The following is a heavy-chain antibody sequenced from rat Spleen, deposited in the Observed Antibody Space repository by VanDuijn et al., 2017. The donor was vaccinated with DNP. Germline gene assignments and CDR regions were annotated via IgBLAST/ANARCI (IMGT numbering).Heavy chain of an antibody. CDR1: GFTFSNYY. Sequence: EVQLVESGGGLVQPGTSLKLSCAASGFTFSNYYMAWVRQAPKKGLEWVASITTSGDSTYFPDSVKGRFTISRDNAKSTLYLKMDSLRFYYTSTYYCASGGKPFDYWGQGVMVTVSS. CDR2: ITTSGDST. CDR3: ASGGKPFDY. J-gene: IGHJ2*01. V-gene: IGHV5-25*01.